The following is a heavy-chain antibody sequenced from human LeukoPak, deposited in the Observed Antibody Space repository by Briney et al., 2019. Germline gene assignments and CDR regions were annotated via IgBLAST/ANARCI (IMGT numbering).Heavy chain of an antibody. CDR3: AEDVGGPLADAFDI. V-gene: IGHV3-9*03. D-gene: IGHD2-15*01. CDR1: GFTFRDYA. Sequence: GGSLRLSCAASGFTFRDYAMSWVRQAPGKGLEWVSGISWDSSSVAYADSVKGRFTISRDNAKNSLYLQMNSLRAEDMALYYCAEDVGGPLADAFDIWGQGTMVTVSS. CDR2: ISWDSSSV. J-gene: IGHJ3*02.